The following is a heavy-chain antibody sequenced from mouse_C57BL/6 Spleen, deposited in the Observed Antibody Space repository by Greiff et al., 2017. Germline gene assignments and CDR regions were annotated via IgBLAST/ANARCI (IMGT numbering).Heavy chain of an antibody. Sequence: EVMLVESGGDLVKPGGSLKLSCAASGFTFSSYGMSWVRQTPDKRLEWVATISSGGSYTYYPDSVKGRFTISRDNAKNTLYLQMSSLKSEDTAMYYCARRRAITTVVGDYFDYWGQGTTLTVSS. CDR2: ISSGGSYT. V-gene: IGHV5-6*02. CDR1: GFTFSSYG. D-gene: IGHD1-1*01. CDR3: ARRRAITTVVGDYFDY. J-gene: IGHJ2*01.